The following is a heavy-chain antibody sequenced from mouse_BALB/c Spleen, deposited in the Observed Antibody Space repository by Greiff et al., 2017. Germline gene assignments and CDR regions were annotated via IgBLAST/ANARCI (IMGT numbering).Heavy chain of an antibody. CDR1: GYTFTSYW. CDR2: INPSNGRT. V-gene: IGHV1S81*02. J-gene: IGHJ2*01. D-gene: IGHD1-1*01. CDR3: ASLNYYGSSYGDY. Sequence: QVQLQQPGAELVKPGASVKLSCKASGYTFTSYWMHWVKQRPGQGLEWIGEINPSNGRTNYNEKFKSKATLTVDKSSSTAYMQLSSLTSEDSAVYYCASLNYYGSSYGDYWGQGTTLTVSS.